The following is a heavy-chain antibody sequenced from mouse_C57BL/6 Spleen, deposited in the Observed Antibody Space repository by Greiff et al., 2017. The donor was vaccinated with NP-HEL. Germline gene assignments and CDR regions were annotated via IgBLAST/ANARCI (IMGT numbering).Heavy chain of an antibody. Sequence: VQLQESEGGLVQPGSSMKLSCTASGFTFSDYYMAWVRQVPEKGLEWVANINYDGSSTYYLDSLKSRFIISRDNAKNILYLQMSSLTSEDAAAYYCARETHLYAMDYWGKGTSVTVAS. CDR2: INYDGSST. J-gene: IGHJ4*01. CDR1: GFTFSDYY. V-gene: IGHV5-16*01. CDR3: ARETHLYAMDY.